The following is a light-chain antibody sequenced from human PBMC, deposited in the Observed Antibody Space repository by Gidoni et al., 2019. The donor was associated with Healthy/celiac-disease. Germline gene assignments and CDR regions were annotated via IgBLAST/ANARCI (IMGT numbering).Light chain of an antibody. CDR1: PSVSSSY. V-gene: IGKV3-20*01. Sequence: EIVLTQSPGTLSLSPGERATLSCRASPSVSSSYLAWYQQKPGQAPRLLIYGASSRATGIPDRFSGSGSGTDFTLTISRLEPEDFAVYYCQQYVSSPLFGGGTKVEIK. CDR2: GAS. CDR3: QQYVSSPL. J-gene: IGKJ4*01.